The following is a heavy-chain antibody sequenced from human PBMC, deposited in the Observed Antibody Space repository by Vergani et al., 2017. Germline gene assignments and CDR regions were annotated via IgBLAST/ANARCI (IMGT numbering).Heavy chain of an antibody. Sequence: QVQLQESGPGLVKPSETLSLTCAVSGGSFSGYYWSWIRQPPGKGLEWIGEINHSGSTNYNPSLKSRVTISVDTSKNQFSLKLSSVTAADTAVYYCARRDGITGTLYFDYWGQGTLVTVSS. J-gene: IGHJ4*02. CDR1: GGSFSGYY. D-gene: IGHD1-20*01. CDR3: ARRDGITGTLYFDY. V-gene: IGHV4-34*01. CDR2: INHSGST.